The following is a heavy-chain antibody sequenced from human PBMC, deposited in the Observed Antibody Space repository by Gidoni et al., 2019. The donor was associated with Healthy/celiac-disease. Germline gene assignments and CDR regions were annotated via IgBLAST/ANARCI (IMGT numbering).Heavy chain of an antibody. CDR2: IYYSGSN. Sequence: GYIYYSGSNNYNPSLKSRVTISIDTSKNQFSLKLKSVTAADTAVDYCARDGLSYGSGRYYGQSWFAPWGQGTLVTVSS. J-gene: IGHJ5*02. D-gene: IGHD3-10*01. CDR3: ARDGLSYGSGRYYGQSWFAP. V-gene: IGHV4-59*01.